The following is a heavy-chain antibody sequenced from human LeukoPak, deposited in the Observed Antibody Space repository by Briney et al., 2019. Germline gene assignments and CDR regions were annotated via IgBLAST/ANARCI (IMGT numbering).Heavy chain of an antibody. V-gene: IGHV4-31*03. J-gene: IGHJ4*02. CDR2: IYYSGST. D-gene: IGHD2-8*01. CDR3: ARGGAMYGRFDY. CDR1: GGSISSGGYY. Sequence: PSETLSLTCTVSGGSISSGGYYWSWIRQHPGKGLEWIGYIYYSGSTYYNPSLKSRVTISVDTSKNQFSLKLSSVTAADTAVYYCARGGAMYGRFDYWGQGTLVTVSS.